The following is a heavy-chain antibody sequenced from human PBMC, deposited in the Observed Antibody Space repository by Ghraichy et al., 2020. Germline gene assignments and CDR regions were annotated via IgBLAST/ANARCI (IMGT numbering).Heavy chain of an antibody. D-gene: IGHD6-6*01. CDR3: ARPLAARWTYFLH. Sequence: GESLNISCAASGFTFSSYGMHWVRQAPGKGLEWVAVILYDGSNKYYADSVKGRFTISRDNSKNTLYLQMNSLRAEDTAVYYCARPLAARWTYFLHWGQGTLVTVSS. CDR2: ILYDGSNK. J-gene: IGHJ1*01. V-gene: IGHV3-33*01. CDR1: GFTFSSYG.